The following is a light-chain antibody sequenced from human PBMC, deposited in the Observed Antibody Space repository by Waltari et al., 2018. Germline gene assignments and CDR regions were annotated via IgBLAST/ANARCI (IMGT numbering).Light chain of an antibody. CDR2: EGS. V-gene: IGLV2-23*01. J-gene: IGLJ3*02. Sequence: QSALTQPASVSGSPGQSITTSCTGTRSDVGTYNPVSWYQQHPGKAPKLLIYEGSKRPSGVSDRFSGSRSGNTASMTISGLQADDEGYYYCCSYAGGRTWVFGGGTKLTVL. CDR3: CSYAGGRTWV. CDR1: RSDVGTYNP.